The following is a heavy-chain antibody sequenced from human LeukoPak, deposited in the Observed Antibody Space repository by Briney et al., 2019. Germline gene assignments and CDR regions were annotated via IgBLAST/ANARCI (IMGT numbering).Heavy chain of an antibody. J-gene: IGHJ6*02. V-gene: IGHV3-74*01. CDR1: GFTFSSYW. CDR2: INSDGSST. Sequence: GGSLRLSCAASGFTFSSYWMHWVRQAPGKGLVWVSRINSDGSSTSYADSVKGRFTISRDDAKNTLYLQMHSLRAEDTAVYYCARAIDYGDYQNYYYYYGMDVWGQGTTVTVSS. CDR3: ARAIDYGDYQNYYYYYGMDV. D-gene: IGHD4-17*01.